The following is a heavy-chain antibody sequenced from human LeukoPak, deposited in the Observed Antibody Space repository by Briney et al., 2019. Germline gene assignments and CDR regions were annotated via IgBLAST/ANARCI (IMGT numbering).Heavy chain of an antibody. V-gene: IGHV3-30*02. J-gene: IGHJ4*02. Sequence: GGSLRLSCAASGFTFSNYVMQWVRQAPGKGLEWVAFIRYDGSNKYYADSVKGRFTISRDNSKNTLYLQMNSLRAEDTAVYYCAKQSPPYVDYWGQGTLVTVSS. CDR1: GFTFSNYV. CDR3: AKQSPPYVDY. CDR2: IRYDGSNK.